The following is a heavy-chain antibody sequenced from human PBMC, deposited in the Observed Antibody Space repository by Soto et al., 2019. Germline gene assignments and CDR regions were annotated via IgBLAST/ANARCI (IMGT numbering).Heavy chain of an antibody. CDR1: GGTISSSNYY. CDR2: IDYSGST. J-gene: IGHJ5*02. V-gene: IGHV4-39*02. Sequence: SETLSLTCTFSGGTISSSNYYLAWIRPPPGKGLEWIGSIDYSGSTYYNPSLKSRVTISVDTSKNHFSLKLGSVTAADTALYYCTRRAPEGFDPWGQGTLVT. CDR3: TRRAPEGFDP.